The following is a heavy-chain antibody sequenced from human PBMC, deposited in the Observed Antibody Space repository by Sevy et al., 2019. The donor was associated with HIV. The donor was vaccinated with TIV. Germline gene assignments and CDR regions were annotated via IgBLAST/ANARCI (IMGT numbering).Heavy chain of an antibody. Sequence: ASVKVSCKASGYTITRYYMHWMRQAPGQGLEWMGIINPSDGGTTYAQKFQGRATMTRDTSTSTVYMELSSLRSEDTAVYYCASYTTGSRGVYWGQGTLVTVSS. CDR2: INPSDGGT. J-gene: IGHJ4*02. V-gene: IGHV1-46*01. CDR1: GYTITRYY. D-gene: IGHD3-16*01. CDR3: ASYTTGSRGVY.